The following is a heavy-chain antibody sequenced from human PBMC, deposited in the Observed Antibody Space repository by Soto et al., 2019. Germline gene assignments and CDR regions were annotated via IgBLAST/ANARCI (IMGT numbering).Heavy chain of an antibody. CDR1: GFIFSSYA. J-gene: IGHJ4*02. CDR2: ISSNGGST. V-gene: IGHV3-64*01. CDR3: ARGPGYYFDY. Sequence: GGSLRLSCAASGFIFSSYAMHWVRQAPGKGLEYVSAISSNGGSTYYANSVKGRFTISRDNSKNTLYLQMGSLRAEDMAVYYCARGPGYYFDYWGQGTLVTVSS.